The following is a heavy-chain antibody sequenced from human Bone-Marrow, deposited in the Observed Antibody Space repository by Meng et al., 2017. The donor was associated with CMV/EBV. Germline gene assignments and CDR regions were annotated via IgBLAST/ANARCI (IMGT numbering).Heavy chain of an antibody. CDR3: ARGRNYPY. CDR2: INHSGST. J-gene: IGHJ4*02. V-gene: IGHV4-34*01. D-gene: IGHD3-10*01. Sequence: SETLSLTCAVYGGSFSNYYWSWIRQPPGKGLEWIGEINHSGSTNYNPSLKSRVTISVDTSKNQFSLKLSSVTAADTAVYYCARGRNYPYWGQGTLVTVSS. CDR1: GGSFSNYY.